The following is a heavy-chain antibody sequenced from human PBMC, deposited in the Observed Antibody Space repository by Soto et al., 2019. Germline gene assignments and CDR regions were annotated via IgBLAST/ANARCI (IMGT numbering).Heavy chain of an antibody. CDR3: ARVSGYYLPDY. D-gene: IGHD5-12*01. J-gene: IGHJ4*02. V-gene: IGHV1-3*05. CDR2: INAGNGNT. Sequence: QVQLVQSGAEEKKPGASVKVSCKASGYTFTNYAMHWVRQAPGQRLEGMGWINAGNGNTKYSQKFRGRVTITRDTSASTAYMELSSLRSEATAAYSCARVSGYYLPDYWGQGTLVTVSS. CDR1: GYTFTNYA.